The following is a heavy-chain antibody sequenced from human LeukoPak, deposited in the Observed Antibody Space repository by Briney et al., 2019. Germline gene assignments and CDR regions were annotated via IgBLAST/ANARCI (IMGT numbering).Heavy chain of an antibody. D-gene: IGHD3-10*01. CDR3: AKDNRYYGSGSYSSGDWYFDL. CDR1: EFTFSSYA. J-gene: IGHJ2*01. V-gene: IGHV3-30-3*01. Sequence: GRSLRLSCAASEFTFSSYAMHWVRQAPGKGLEWMAVISYDGSNKYYADSVKGRFTISRDNSKNTLYLQMNSLRAEDTAVHYCAKDNRYYGSGSYSSGDWYFDLWGRGTRVTVSS. CDR2: ISYDGSNK.